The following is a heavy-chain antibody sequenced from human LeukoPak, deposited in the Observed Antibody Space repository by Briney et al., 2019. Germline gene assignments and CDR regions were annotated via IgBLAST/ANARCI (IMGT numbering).Heavy chain of an antibody. D-gene: IGHD2-15*01. J-gene: IGHJ4*02. CDR3: ATEATLGYCPY. CDR1: GVTFSSYS. V-gene: IGHV3-21*01. CDR2: ISRSSSYI. Sequence: GGSLRLSCAASGVTFSSYSMNWVRQAPGKGLEWVSPISRSSSYIYYAESVQRRFTLSRENAKNSLYLQMNSLRAEDTAVYYRATEATLGYCPYWGQGTLVTVSS.